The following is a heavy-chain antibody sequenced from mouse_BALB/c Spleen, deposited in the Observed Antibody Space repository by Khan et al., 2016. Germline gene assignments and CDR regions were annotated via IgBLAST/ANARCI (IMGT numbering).Heavy chain of an antibody. Sequence: VQLKQSGTVLARPGASVKMSCKASGYSFTSYWMHWVKQRPGQGLEWIGAIYPGNSDTSYNQKFKGKAKLTAVTSASTAYMELSSLTNEDSAVYYCTRSNGSSYPWFAYWGQGTLVTVSA. D-gene: IGHD1-1*01. CDR1: GYSFTSYW. CDR2: IYPGNSDT. V-gene: IGHV1-5*01. CDR3: TRSNGSSYPWFAY. J-gene: IGHJ3*01.